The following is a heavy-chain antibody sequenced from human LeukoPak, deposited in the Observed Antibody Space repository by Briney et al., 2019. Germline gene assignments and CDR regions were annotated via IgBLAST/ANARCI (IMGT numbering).Heavy chain of an antibody. V-gene: IGHV3-23*01. CDR3: AKENQDYYDSSGYYYGY. Sequence: GGSLRLSCAASGFTFSSYAMSWVRQAPGKGLEWVSAISGSGGSTYYADSAKGRFTISRDNSKNTLYLQMNSLRAEDTAVYYCAKENQDYYDSSGYYYGYWGQGTLVTVSS. D-gene: IGHD3-22*01. J-gene: IGHJ4*02. CDR1: GFTFSSYA. CDR2: ISGSGGST.